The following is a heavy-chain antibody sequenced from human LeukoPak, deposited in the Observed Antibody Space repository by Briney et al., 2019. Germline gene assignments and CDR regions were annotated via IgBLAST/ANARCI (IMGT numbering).Heavy chain of an antibody. CDR2: INPNCGGT. Sequence: ASVKVSCKASGYTFTGYYMHWVRQAPGQGLEWMGWINPNCGGTNYAQKFQGRVTMTRDTSISTAYMELSRMRSDDTAVYYCAREYSSSSRYYYYMDVWGKGTTVTVSS. J-gene: IGHJ6*03. CDR3: AREYSSSSRYYYYMDV. V-gene: IGHV1-2*02. D-gene: IGHD6-13*01. CDR1: GYTFTGYY.